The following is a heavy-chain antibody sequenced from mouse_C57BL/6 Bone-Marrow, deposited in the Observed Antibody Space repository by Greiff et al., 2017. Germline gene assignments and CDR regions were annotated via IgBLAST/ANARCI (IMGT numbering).Heavy chain of an antibody. D-gene: IGHD2-2*01. CDR2: INPSNGGT. V-gene: IGHV1-53*01. CDR1: GYTFTSYW. J-gene: IGHJ4*01. Sequence: QVQLQQPGTELVKPGASVKLSCKASGYTFTSYWMHWVKQRPGQGLEWIGKINPSNGGTNYNEKFKSKATLTVDKSSSTAYMQLSSLTSEDSAVYYCARHGLYYYAMDYWGQGTAVTVSS. CDR3: ARHGLYYYAMDY.